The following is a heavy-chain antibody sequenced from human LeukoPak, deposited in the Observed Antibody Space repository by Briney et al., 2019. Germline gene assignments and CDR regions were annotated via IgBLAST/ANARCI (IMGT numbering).Heavy chain of an antibody. Sequence: ASVQPSCKASGYPFRDYQIHWVRQAPGQGLEGMGWINPNSGGTNYAQKLQGRVTMTRDTSISTAYMELISLRSEDTAVYYCARGPYSRAPLRYFSGGSCYWGYYYYYMDVWGKGTTVTVSS. D-gene: IGHD2-15*01. V-gene: IGHV1-2*02. CDR2: INPNSGGT. J-gene: IGHJ6*03. CDR3: ARGPYSRAPLRYFSGGSCYWGYYYYYMDV. CDR1: GYPFRDYQ.